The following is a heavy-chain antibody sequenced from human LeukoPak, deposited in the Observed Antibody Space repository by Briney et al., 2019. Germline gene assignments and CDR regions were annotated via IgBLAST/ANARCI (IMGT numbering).Heavy chain of an antibody. CDR3: ARGSSWYEFDY. V-gene: IGHV3-53*01. CDR2: IYSGGST. CDR1: GFTVSSNY. D-gene: IGHD6-13*01. J-gene: IGHJ4*01. Sequence: GGSLRLSCAASGFTVSSNYMSWVRQAPGKGLEWVSVIYSGGSTYYADSVKGRFTISRDNSKNTLYLQMNSLRAEDTAVYYCARGSSWYEFDYWGHGTLVTVSS.